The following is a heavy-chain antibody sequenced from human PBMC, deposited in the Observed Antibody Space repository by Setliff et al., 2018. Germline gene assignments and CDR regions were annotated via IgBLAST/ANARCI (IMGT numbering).Heavy chain of an antibody. CDR3: ARTPPNRGLSNGWYVDY. CDR1: GYSLNTYG. Sequence: ASVKVSCKASGYSLNTYGISWVRQAPGQGLEWMGWISGYNGFIIYAQKFQGRVTMTTDTPTTTAYMDLRGLRSDDTAVYYCARTPPNRGLSNGWYVDYWGQGALVTVSS. J-gene: IGHJ4*02. CDR2: ISGYNGFI. D-gene: IGHD6-19*01. V-gene: IGHV1-18*01.